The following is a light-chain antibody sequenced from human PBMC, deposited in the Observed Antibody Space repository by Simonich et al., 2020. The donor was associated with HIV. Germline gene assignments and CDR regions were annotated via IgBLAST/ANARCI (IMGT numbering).Light chain of an antibody. CDR2: AAS. CDR1: QGISSY. CDR3: QQYYSYPLT. V-gene: IGKV1-8*01. Sequence: AIRLTQSPSSLSATIGDRAPITCRASQGISSYLAWYQQEAGKAPKLRIYAASTLQSGVPSRFSGSGSGTDFTLTISLQSEDSATYYCQQYYSYPLTFGGGTKVEIK. J-gene: IGKJ4*01.